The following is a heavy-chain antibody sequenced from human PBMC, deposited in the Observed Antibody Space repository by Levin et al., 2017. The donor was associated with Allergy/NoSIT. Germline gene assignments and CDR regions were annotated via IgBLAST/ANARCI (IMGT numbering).Heavy chain of an antibody. Sequence: KTSETLSLTCVVSGASVVSSNWWSWVRQSPGKGLEWIGEIYHRGNTNYNPSLKSRVTMSVDESKNQVSLNLRSVTAADTAVYYCARVPYYYDGSSFLHYFQVWGQGTLVTVSS. V-gene: IGHV4-4*02. D-gene: IGHD3-22*01. CDR3: ARVPYYYDGSSFLHYFQV. CDR1: GASVVSSNW. CDR2: IYHRGNT. J-gene: IGHJ4*02.